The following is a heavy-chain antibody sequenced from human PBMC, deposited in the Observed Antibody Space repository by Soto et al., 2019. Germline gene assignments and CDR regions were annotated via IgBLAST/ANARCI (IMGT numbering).Heavy chain of an antibody. CDR2: ISAYNGNT. CDR1: GYSNTIYG. D-gene: IGHD3-10*02. J-gene: IGHJ5*01. Sequence: ALVNRSRKAAGYSNTIYGISRGRQTTGQGLEWMGWISAYNGNTNYAQKLQGRVTMTTDTSTSTAYMELRGRRSDDTAVYYCARAKLGPVRGVIIFGLASGGQGTLAPVSS. CDR3: ARAKLGPVRGVIIFGLAS. V-gene: IGHV1-18*01.